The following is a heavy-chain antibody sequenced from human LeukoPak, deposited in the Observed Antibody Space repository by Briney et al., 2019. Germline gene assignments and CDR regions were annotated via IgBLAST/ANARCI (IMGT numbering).Heavy chain of an antibody. CDR2: ISYDGSNK. V-gene: IGHV3-30*18. CDR1: GFTFSSYG. Sequence: GGSLRLSCAASGFTFSSYGVHWVRQAPGKGLEWVAVISYDGSNKYYADSVKGRFTISRDNSKNTLYLQMNSLRAEDTAVYYCAKVDSSGWYPPAFQHWGQGTLVTVSS. D-gene: IGHD6-19*01. CDR3: AKVDSSGWYPPAFQH. J-gene: IGHJ1*01.